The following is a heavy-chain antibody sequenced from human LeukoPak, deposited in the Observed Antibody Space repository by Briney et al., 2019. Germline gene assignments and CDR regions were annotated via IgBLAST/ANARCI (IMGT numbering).Heavy chain of an antibody. D-gene: IGHD3-3*01. CDR2: ISGSSGST. Sequence: GGSLRLSCAASGFTFSSYAMSWVRQAPGKGLEWVSAISGSSGSTYYADSVKGRFTISRDNSKNTLYLQMNSLRAEDTAVYYCAKAALDFWSGYQLDYWGQGTLVTVSS. J-gene: IGHJ4*02. V-gene: IGHV3-23*01. CDR3: AKAALDFWSGYQLDY. CDR1: GFTFSSYA.